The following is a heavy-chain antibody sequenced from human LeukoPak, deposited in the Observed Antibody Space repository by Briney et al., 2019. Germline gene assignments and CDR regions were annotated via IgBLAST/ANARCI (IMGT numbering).Heavy chain of an antibody. D-gene: IGHD5-18*01. Sequence: GRSLRLSCAASGFTFSSYGMHWVRQAPGKGLEWVAVISYDGSNKYYADSVKGRFTISRDNPKNTLYLQMNRLRAEDTAVYYCAKDLYSYGTHFVYWGQGTLVTVSS. CDR1: GFTFSSYG. CDR3: AKDLYSYGTHFVY. J-gene: IGHJ4*02. V-gene: IGHV3-30*18. CDR2: ISYDGSNK.